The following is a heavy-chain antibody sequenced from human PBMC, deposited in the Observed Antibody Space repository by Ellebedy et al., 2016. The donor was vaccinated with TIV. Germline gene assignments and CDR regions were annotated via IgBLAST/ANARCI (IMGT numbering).Heavy chain of an antibody. V-gene: IGHV3-7*04. J-gene: IGHJ4*02. Sequence: PGGSLRLSCAASGFNFSDSHMSWIRQAPGKGLEWVGNINQDGSEKCYGDSVKGRFTISRDNAKNSVYLQMNSLRAEDTAVYYCARENWYNDYWGQGTLVTVSS. D-gene: IGHD1/OR15-1a*01. CDR3: ARENWYNDY. CDR2: INQDGSEK. CDR1: GFNFSDSH.